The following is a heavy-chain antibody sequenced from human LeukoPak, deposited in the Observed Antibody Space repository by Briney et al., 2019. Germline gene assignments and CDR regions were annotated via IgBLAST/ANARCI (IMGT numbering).Heavy chain of an antibody. J-gene: IGHJ3*02. CDR1: GGSISSGDYY. CDR3: ARDSSSWDSDAFDI. D-gene: IGHD6-13*01. CDR2: IYYSGST. Sequence: SETLSLTCTVSGGSISSGDYYWSWLRQPPGKGLEWIGYIYYSGSTYCNPSLKSRVTISVDTSKNQFSLKLSSVTAADTAVYYCARDSSSWDSDAFDIWGQGTMVTVSS. V-gene: IGHV4-30-4*01.